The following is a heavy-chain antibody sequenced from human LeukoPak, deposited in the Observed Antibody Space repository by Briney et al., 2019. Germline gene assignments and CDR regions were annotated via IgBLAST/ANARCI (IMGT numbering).Heavy chain of an antibody. Sequence: GGSLRLSCAASGFTFSTYWMSWVRQAPGKGLECVANIKRDGSEKYYVDSVKGRFTIFRDDAKSSLYLQMNSLRAEDTAMYFCARVYTGNRWHFDYWGRGTLVTVSS. CDR1: GFTFSTYW. D-gene: IGHD2-2*02. CDR2: IKRDGSEK. CDR3: ARVYTGNRWHFDY. V-gene: IGHV3-7*03. J-gene: IGHJ4*02.